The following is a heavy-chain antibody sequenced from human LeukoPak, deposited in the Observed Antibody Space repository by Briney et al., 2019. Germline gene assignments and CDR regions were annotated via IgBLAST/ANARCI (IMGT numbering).Heavy chain of an antibody. CDR1: GGSITSNIDY. J-gene: IGHJ2*01. CDR2: ISATGGST. CDR3: TKGGPTVTKASNSGEGYFDL. V-gene: IGHV3-23*01. Sequence: ETLSLTCAVSGGSITSNIDYWAWIRQPPGKGLEWVSGISATGGSTYHADSVKGRFTFSRDNSKNTLYLQMNSLRAEDTAVYYCTKGGPTVTKASNSGEGYFDLWGRGTLVTVSS. D-gene: IGHD4-11*01.